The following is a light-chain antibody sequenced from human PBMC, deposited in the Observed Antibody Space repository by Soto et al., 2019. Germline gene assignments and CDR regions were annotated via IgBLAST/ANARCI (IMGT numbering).Light chain of an antibody. CDR2: EDN. Sequence: NFMLTQPHSVSESPGKTVTISCTRSSGSIASNYVQWYQQRPGSAPTTVIYEDNQRPSGVPDRFSGSIDSSSNSASLTISGLKTEDEADYCCHSYDSSTPAVFGGGTQLTVL. CDR3: HSYDSSTPAV. J-gene: IGLJ7*01. V-gene: IGLV6-57*04. CDR1: SGSIASNY.